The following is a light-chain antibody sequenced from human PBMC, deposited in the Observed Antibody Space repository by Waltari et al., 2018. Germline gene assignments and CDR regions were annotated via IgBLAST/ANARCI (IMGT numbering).Light chain of an antibody. V-gene: IGKV3D-15*03. CDR3: QQYNDWPLT. Sequence: ETVVTQSPATLSVSPGERATLSCRASQGISTNLAWYQQKPGQAPSLLIYGTINRAPGVPARFSGSWSGTEFTLTISVLQSEDFAVYYCQQYNDWPLTFGGGTKVDIK. CDR2: GTI. CDR1: QGISTN. J-gene: IGKJ4*01.